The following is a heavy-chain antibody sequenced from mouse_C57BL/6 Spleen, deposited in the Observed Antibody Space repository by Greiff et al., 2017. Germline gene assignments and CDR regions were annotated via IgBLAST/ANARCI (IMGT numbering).Heavy chain of an antibody. D-gene: IGHD3-2*02. CDR1: GYTFTSYW. V-gene: IGHV1-64*01. J-gene: IGHJ2*01. CDR2: IHPNSGST. CDR3: AITAQATDFDY. Sequence: QVQLQQPGAELVKPGASVKLSCKASGYTFTSYWMHWVKQRPGQGLEWIGMIHPNSGSTNYNEKFKSKATLTVDKSSSTAYMQLSSLTSEDSAVYYCAITAQATDFDYWGQGTTLTVSS.